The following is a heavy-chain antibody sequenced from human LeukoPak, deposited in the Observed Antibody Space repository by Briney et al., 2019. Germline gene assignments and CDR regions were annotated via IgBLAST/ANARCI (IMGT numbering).Heavy chain of an antibody. CDR3: AKGQETESRLDS. D-gene: IGHD1-1*01. CDR1: GFTFNIYT. V-gene: IGHV3-23*01. Sequence: QTGGSLRLSCAASGFTFNIYTMYWVRQAPGKGLEWVSGIRHSDGNTYYADSVKGRFTISSDKSKNILFLQMNSLRAEDTALYYCAKGQETESRLDSWGQGTLVTVSS. J-gene: IGHJ4*02. CDR2: IRHSDGNT.